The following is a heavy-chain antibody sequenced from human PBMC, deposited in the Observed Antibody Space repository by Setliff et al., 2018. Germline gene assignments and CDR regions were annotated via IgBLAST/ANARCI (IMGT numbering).Heavy chain of an antibody. Sequence: ASVKVSCKVSGYTLTELSMHWVRQAPGKGLEWMGGFDPEDGETIYARKFQGRVTMTEDTSTDTAYMELSSLRSEDTAVYYCATADVIIAAAGNSKYILDYWGQGTLVTVSS. J-gene: IGHJ4*02. V-gene: IGHV1-24*01. CDR3: ATADVIIAAAGNSKYILDY. D-gene: IGHD6-13*01. CDR2: FDPEDGET. CDR1: GYTLTELS.